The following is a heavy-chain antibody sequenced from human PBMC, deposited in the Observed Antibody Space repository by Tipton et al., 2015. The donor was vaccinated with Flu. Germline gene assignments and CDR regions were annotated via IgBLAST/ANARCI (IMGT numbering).Heavy chain of an antibody. CDR1: GFTVTSSY. CDR2: IYGGGTT. Sequence: AVSGFTVTSSYMSWVRQAPGKGLKWVSVIYGGGTTDYADSVKGRFTISRDKSKNALYRQMSSLRAEDTAVYYCARGPQVPVWPYYYGMDVWGQGTTVTVSS. V-gene: IGHV3-53*01. CDR3: ARGPQVPVWPYYYGMDV. J-gene: IGHJ6*02. D-gene: IGHD2-2*01.